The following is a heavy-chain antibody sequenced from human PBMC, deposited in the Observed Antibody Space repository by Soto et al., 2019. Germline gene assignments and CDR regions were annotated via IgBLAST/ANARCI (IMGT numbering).Heavy chain of an antibody. J-gene: IGHJ4*02. Sequence: GGSLRLSXAASGISFNTSGMHWLRQSPGRGLEWLALIWFDGSNRYYADSVKGRFTITRDNSKNMLYLQMNNLRAEDTAIYYCARGNNHFDRWGQGILVTVSS. CDR2: IWFDGSNR. CDR1: GISFNTSG. D-gene: IGHD1-20*01. V-gene: IGHV3-33*01. CDR3: ARGNNHFDR.